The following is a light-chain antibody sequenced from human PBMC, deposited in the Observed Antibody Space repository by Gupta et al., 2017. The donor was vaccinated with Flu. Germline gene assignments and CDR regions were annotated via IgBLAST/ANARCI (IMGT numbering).Light chain of an antibody. CDR2: LNSDGSH. CDR1: SGHSSYA. CDR3: QTWGTVV. Sequence: SSGHSSYAIAWHQQQPEKGPRYLMKLNSDGSHSKGDGIPDRFSGSSSGAERYLTISSLQSEDEADYYCQTWGTVVFGGGTKLTVL. V-gene: IGLV4-69*01. J-gene: IGLJ2*01.